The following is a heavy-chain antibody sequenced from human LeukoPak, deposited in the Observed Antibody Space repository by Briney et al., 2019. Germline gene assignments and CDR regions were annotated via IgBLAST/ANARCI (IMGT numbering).Heavy chain of an antibody. Sequence: SETLSLTCTVSGASITNSYWSWIRQPPGKGLEWIAFVHDSESTNYNPSLKSRVSISLETSKNEVSLWLTSVTAADTAMYCCARGDASGRPGIGFDFWGQGTLVTVSS. CDR1: GASITNSY. D-gene: IGHD1-26*01. CDR2: VHDSEST. CDR3: ARGDASGRPGIGFDF. V-gene: IGHV4-59*01. J-gene: IGHJ4*02.